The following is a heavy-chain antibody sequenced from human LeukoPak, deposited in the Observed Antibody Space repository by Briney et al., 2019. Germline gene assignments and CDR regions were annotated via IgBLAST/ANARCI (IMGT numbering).Heavy chain of an antibody. D-gene: IGHD3-3*01. V-gene: IGHV1-2*02. CDR2: INPNSGGT. CDR1: GYTFTCYY. Sequence: ASVNVSCKASGYTFTCYYMHWVRQAPGQGLEWRGWINPNSGGTNYPQKFQGRVTMTRDTSISTAYMELSRLRSDDTAVYYCARDRKSLEYDFPWDGYDPWGQGTLVTVSS. J-gene: IGHJ5*02. CDR3: ARDRKSLEYDFPWDGYDP.